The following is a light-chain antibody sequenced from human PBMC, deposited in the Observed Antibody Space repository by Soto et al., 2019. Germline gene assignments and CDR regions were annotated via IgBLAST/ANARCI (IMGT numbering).Light chain of an antibody. Sequence: ARRLTHSPSSLSASTGYRVPITCRASQDIAIYLAWYQQKPEEAPKLLIYAASTLYGGVPSRFSGSGSGTDFALTITSLQAEDFATYCCQQLRMYPSTFGGGTKVDIK. V-gene: IGKV1-8*01. J-gene: IGKJ4*01. CDR1: QDIAIY. CDR3: QQLRMYPST. CDR2: AAS.